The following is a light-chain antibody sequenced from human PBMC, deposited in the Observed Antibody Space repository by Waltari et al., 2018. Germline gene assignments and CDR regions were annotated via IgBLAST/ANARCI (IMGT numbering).Light chain of an antibody. J-gene: IGKJ1*01. CDR1: QSVPSSY. CDR2: AAS. Sequence: EIVLTLSPGTLSLSPGDRATLFCRASQSVPSSYLAWYQQKPGQAPRLLISAASSGATGIPDRFSGSESGTDFTLTISRLEPEDFAVYYCQQYYSLPWTFGQGTKVEIK. V-gene: IGKV3-20*01. CDR3: QQYYSLPWT.